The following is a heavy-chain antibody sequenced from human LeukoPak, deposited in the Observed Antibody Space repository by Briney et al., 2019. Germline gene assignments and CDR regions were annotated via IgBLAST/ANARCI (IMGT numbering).Heavy chain of an antibody. CDR1: GGSFSGYY. Sequence: SETLSLTCAVYGGSFSGYYWSWIRQPPGKGLEWIGEINHSGSTNYNPSLKSRVTISVDTSKNQFSLKLSSVTAADTAVYYCARVSYCTNGVCYLWSFDYWGQGTLVTVSS. CDR3: ARVSYCTNGVCYLWSFDY. CDR2: INHSGST. V-gene: IGHV4-34*01. D-gene: IGHD2-8*01. J-gene: IGHJ4*02.